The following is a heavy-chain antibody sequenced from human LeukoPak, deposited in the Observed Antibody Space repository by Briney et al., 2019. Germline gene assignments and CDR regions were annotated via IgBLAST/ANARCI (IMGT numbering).Heavy chain of an antibody. Sequence: GASVKVSCKASGYTFTSYGIRWVRQAPGQGLEWMGWISAYNGNTNYAQKLQGRVTMTTDTSTSTAYMELRGLRSDDTAVYYCARDSDRGRYCSGGSCPHYYYYGMDVWGQGTTVTVSS. V-gene: IGHV1-18*01. J-gene: IGHJ6*02. CDR1: GYTFTSYG. CDR3: ARDSDRGRYCSGGSCPHYYYYGMDV. D-gene: IGHD2-15*01. CDR2: ISAYNGNT.